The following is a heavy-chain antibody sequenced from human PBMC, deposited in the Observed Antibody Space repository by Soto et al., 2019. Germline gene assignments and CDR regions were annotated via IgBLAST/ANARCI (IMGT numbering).Heavy chain of an antibody. J-gene: IGHJ5*02. CDR3: ARSTIVATFFWFEP. CDR1: GYTFTSYA. Sequence: QGQLVQSGAEVKKPGASVKVSCKASGYTFTSYAMHWVRQAPGQRLEWMGWINAGNGNTKYSQKCQGRVTITRDTSASKAYMELSSLRSVDTAVYYCARSTIVATFFWFEPWGQGTLVTVSS. V-gene: IGHV1-3*01. CDR2: INAGNGNT. D-gene: IGHD5-12*01.